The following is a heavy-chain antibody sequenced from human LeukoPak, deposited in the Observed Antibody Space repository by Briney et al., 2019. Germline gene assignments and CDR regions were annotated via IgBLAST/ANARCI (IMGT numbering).Heavy chain of an antibody. CDR3: ARTYSGTAPDY. V-gene: IGHV1-8*03. CDR2: MNPNSGNT. D-gene: IGHD6-13*01. CDR1: GYTFTSYD. Sequence: RASVKVSCKASGYTFTSYDINWVRQATGQGLEWMGWMNPNSGNTGYAQKFQGRVTITRSTSISTAYMELSSLRSEDTAVYYCARTYSGTAPDYWGQGTLVTVSS. J-gene: IGHJ4*02.